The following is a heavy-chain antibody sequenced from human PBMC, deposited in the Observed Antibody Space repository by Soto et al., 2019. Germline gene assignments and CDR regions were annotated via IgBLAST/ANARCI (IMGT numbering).Heavy chain of an antibody. CDR1: GYSFTSYW. CDR3: ARQGGYCSSTSCHLYGMDV. Sequence: GESLKISCNGSGYSFTSYWIGWVGQMPGKGLEWMGIIYPGDSDTRYSPSFQGQVTISADKSISTAYLQWSSLKASDTAMYYCARQGGYCSSTSCHLYGMDVWGQGTTVTVSS. V-gene: IGHV5-51*01. CDR2: IYPGDSDT. D-gene: IGHD2-2*01. J-gene: IGHJ6*02.